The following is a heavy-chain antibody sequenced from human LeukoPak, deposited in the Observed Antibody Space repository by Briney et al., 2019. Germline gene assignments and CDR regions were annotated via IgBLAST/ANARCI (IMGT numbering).Heavy chain of an antibody. V-gene: IGHV3-48*03. CDR3: ARDLGDWYSSGFDD. CDR2: ISRDGSTV. Sequence: PGGSLRLTCAGSGLTFRNYEMSWVRQAPEKGLEWVSHISRDGSTVYYRDSVKGRFTISRDNVKNSLYLHMNSLRVEDTGVYYCARDLGDWYSSGFDDWGQGSLVIVSS. J-gene: IGHJ4*02. CDR1: GLTFRNYE. D-gene: IGHD3-10*01.